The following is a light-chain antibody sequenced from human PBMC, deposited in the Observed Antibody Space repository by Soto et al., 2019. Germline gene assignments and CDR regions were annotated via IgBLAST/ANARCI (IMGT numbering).Light chain of an antibody. CDR3: QQYNSYSEA. V-gene: IGKV1-5*03. J-gene: IGKJ1*01. Sequence: DIQMTQSPSTLSGSVGDRVTITCRASQTISSWLAWYQQKPGKAPKLLIYKASTLKNGVPSRFSGSGSGTEFTLTINSPQPDDFATYYCQQYNSYSEAFGQGTKVDLK. CDR1: QTISSW. CDR2: KAS.